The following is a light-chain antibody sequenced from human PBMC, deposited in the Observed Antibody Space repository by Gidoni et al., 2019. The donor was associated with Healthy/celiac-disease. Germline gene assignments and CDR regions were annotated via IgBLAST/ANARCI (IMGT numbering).Light chain of an antibody. CDR2: DDS. CDR1: NIGSKS. CDR3: QVWDSSSDRGV. Sequence: SYVLPQPPSVSVAPGQPARITWWGNNIGSKSVHWYQQKPGQAPVLVVYDDSDRPSGIPERFSGSNSGNTATLTISRVEAGDEADYYCQVWDSSSDRGVFGGGTKLTVL. J-gene: IGLJ2*01. V-gene: IGLV3-21*02.